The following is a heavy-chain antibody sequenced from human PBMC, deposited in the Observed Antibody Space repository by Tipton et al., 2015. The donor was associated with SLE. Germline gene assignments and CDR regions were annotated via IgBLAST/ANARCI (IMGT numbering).Heavy chain of an antibody. CDR3: ARDPGRLGKAFDF. Sequence: TLSLTCTVSGGSISSYYWSWIRQPPGKGLEWIGYIYYSGSTNYNPSLKGRVTISADTSKNQFSLKLTSVTAADTAVYYCARDPGRLGKAFDFWGQGTMVTVSS. V-gene: IGHV4-59*12. CDR1: GGSISSYY. J-gene: IGHJ3*01. CDR2: IYYSGST. D-gene: IGHD3-9*01.